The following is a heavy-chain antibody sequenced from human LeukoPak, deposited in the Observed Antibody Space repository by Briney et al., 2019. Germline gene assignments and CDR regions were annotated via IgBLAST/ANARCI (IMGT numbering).Heavy chain of an antibody. CDR2: IRSKAYGGTT. CDR3: TRELSTYYYDSSGYYPDY. D-gene: IGHD3-22*01. J-gene: IGHJ4*02. CDR1: GFTFGDYA. Sequence: PGRSLRLSCTASGFTFGDYAMSWVRQAPGKGLEWVGFIRSKAYGGTTEYAASAKGRFTISRDDSKSIAYLQMNSLKTEDTAAYYCTRELSTYYYDSSGYYPDYWGQGTLVTVSS. V-gene: IGHV3-49*04.